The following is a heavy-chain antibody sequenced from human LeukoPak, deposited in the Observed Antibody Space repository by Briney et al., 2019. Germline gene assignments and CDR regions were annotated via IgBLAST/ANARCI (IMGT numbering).Heavy chain of an antibody. D-gene: IGHD3/OR15-3a*01. CDR3: AKIRGYTYDFGDY. CDR1: GFTFRSYA. J-gene: IGHJ4*02. V-gene: IGHV3-23*01. CDR2: ISESGGST. Sequence: PGGSLRLSCAASGFTFRSYAMSWVRQAPGKGLEWVSDISESGGSTHYADSVKGRFTISRDNSKNTLYLQMNTLRAEDTAVYFCAKIRGYTYDFGDYWGQGILVTVSS.